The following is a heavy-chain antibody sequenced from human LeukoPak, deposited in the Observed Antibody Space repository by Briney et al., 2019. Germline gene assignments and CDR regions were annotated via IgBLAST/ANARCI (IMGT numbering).Heavy chain of an antibody. CDR3: AKETRGSYSDY. V-gene: IGHV3-30*02. Sequence: GGSLRLSCAASGFNFSSSVMHWVRQAPRKGLEWVAFISYDGSNRYYADSVKGRFTISRDNSKNTLYLQMNSLRAEDTAVYYCAKETRGSYSDYWGQGTLVTVSS. J-gene: IGHJ4*02. CDR2: ISYDGSNR. D-gene: IGHD5-12*01. CDR1: GFNFSSSV.